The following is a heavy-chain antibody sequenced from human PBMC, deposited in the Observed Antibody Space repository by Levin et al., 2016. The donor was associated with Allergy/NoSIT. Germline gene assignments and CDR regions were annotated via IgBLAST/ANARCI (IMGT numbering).Heavy chain of an antibody. Sequence: WVRQAPGQRLEWMGWINAGNGNTKYSQKFQGRVTITRDTSASTAYMELSSLRSEDTAVYYCARWVGVVTGKTLDYWGQGTLVTVSS. J-gene: IGHJ4*02. CDR3: ARWVGVVTGKTLDY. CDR2: INAGNGNT. D-gene: IGHD3-3*01. V-gene: IGHV1-3*01.